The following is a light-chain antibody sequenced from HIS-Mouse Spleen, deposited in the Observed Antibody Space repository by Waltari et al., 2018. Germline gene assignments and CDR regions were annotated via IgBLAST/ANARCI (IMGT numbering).Light chain of an antibody. CDR2: EDS. CDR3: YSTDSSGNHRV. V-gene: IGLV3-10*01. CDR1: ALPKKY. Sequence: SYELTQPPSVSVSPGQTARITCSGDALPKKYAYWYQQKSGQAPVLVIYEDSKLPSGIPGRVAGSSSGTMATLTISGGQVEDEADYYCYSTDSSGNHRVFGGGTKLTVL. J-gene: IGLJ2*01.